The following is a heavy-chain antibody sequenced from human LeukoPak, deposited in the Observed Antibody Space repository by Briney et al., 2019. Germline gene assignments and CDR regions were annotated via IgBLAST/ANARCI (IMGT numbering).Heavy chain of an antibody. D-gene: IGHD2-2*01. V-gene: IGHV3-30*02. J-gene: IGHJ6*03. Sequence: PGGSLRLSCAASGFTFSSYGMHWVRQAPGKGLEWVAFIRYDGSNKYYADSVKGRFTTSRDNSKNTVFLQLNSLRVEDTAVYYCARMPSTEIYYFYYMDVWGKGTTVIVSS. CDR1: GFTFSSYG. CDR3: ARMPSTEIYYFYYMDV. CDR2: IRYDGSNK.